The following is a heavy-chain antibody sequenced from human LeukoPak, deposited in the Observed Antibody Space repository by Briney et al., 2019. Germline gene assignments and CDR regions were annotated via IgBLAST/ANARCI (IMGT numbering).Heavy chain of an antibody. CDR2: SSSSSSTI. Sequence: GGSLRLSCAASGFTFSSYSMNWVRQAPGKGLEWVSYSSSSSSTIYYADSVKGRYTISRDNAKNSLYLQMNSLRDEDTAVYYCARTDPIVVVPAAPLGAFDIWGQGTMVTVSS. J-gene: IGHJ3*02. CDR3: ARTDPIVVVPAAPLGAFDI. D-gene: IGHD2-2*01. V-gene: IGHV3-48*02. CDR1: GFTFSSYS.